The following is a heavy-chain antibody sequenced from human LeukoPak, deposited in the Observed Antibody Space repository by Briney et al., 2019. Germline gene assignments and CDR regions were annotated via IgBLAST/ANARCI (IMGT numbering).Heavy chain of an antibody. CDR1: GFTFSDYY. Sequence: PGGSLRLSCAASGFTFSDYYMSWVRQAPGKGLEWVGRIKSKTDGETTDYAAPVKGRFTISRDDSKNTLYLQMNSLKTEDTAVYYCTTDIVVGPDAFDIWGQGTMVTVSS. CDR3: TTDIVVGPDAFDI. D-gene: IGHD2-15*01. CDR2: IKSKTDGETT. V-gene: IGHV3-15*01. J-gene: IGHJ3*02.